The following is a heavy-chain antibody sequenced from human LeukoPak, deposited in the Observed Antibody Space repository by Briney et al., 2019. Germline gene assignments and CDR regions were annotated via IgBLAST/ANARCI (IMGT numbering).Heavy chain of an antibody. CDR3: ARDLLGPVYKISVGYYGNLDH. CDR2: INPRGGST. CDR1: GYTFTNHY. D-gene: IGHD3-16*01. Sequence: ASVKVSCKATGYTFTNHYLHWVRQAPGQGPEWVGMINPRGGSTNYAPKFQGRVTMTRDMSTNTVHMEVRSLRSEDTAVFYCARDLLGPVYKISVGYYGNLDHWGQGTPVTVSS. V-gene: IGHV1-46*01. J-gene: IGHJ4*02.